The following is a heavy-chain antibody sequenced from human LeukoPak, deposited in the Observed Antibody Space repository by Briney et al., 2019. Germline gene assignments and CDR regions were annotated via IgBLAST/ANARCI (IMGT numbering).Heavy chain of an antibody. CDR2: IYPGDSDT. Sequence: GESLKISCKGSGYSFTSYWIGWVRQMPGKGLEWMGIIYPGDSDTRYSPSFQGQVTISADKSISTAYLQWSSLKASDTAMYYCARPYDSSGTATDAFDIWGQGTMVTVSS. CDR1: GYSFTSYW. CDR3: ARPYDSSGTATDAFDI. D-gene: IGHD3-22*01. V-gene: IGHV5-51*01. J-gene: IGHJ3*02.